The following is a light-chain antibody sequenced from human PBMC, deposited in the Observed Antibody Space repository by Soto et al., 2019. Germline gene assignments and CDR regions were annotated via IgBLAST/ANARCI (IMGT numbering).Light chain of an antibody. CDR3: QAYDTSLNGVV. CDR1: NSNIGAAYD. Sequence: QSVLTQPPSVSGAPGQRVTISCTGDNSNIGAAYDVHWYQHLPGTPPKLLISGNNNRPSGITDRFSGSKSATSASLAITGLQSDDEADYFCQAYDTSLNGVVFGGGTQLTLL. V-gene: IGLV1-40*01. CDR2: GNN. J-gene: IGLJ3*02.